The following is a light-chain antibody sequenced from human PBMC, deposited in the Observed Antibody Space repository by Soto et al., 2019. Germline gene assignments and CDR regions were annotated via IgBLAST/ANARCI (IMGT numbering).Light chain of an antibody. CDR2: KDN. J-gene: IGLJ1*01. CDR3: AAWDGTLSEV. V-gene: IGLV1-47*01. Sequence: QSVLTQPPCASGTPGQRVTISCSGSSSNIGSNYVYWYQQLPGTAPKLLIYKDNQRPSGVPDRFSGSKSGTSASLAISGLRSEDEADYYCAAWDGTLSEVFGTGTKLTVL. CDR1: SSNIGSNY.